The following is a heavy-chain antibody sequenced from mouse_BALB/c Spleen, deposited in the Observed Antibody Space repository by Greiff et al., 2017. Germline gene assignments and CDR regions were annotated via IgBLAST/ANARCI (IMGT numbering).Heavy chain of an antibody. CDR1: GFSLTSYG. J-gene: IGHJ4*01. V-gene: IGHV2-5-1*01. D-gene: IGHD2-14*01. CDR3: AKRENRSYYAMDY. Sequence: QVQLKESGPSLVQPSQSLSITCTVSGFSLTSYGVHWVRQSPGKGLEWLGVIWRGGSTDYNAAFMSRLSITKDNSKSQVFFKMNSLQADDTAIYYCAKRENRSYYAMDYWGQGTSVTVSS. CDR2: IWRGGST.